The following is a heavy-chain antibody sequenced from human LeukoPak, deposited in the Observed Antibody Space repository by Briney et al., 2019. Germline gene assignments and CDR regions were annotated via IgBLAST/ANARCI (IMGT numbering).Heavy chain of an antibody. J-gene: IGHJ4*02. CDR2: ISSSSSTI. D-gene: IGHD1-7*01. V-gene: IGHV3-48*01. CDR3: ARSSRELGGYAPWELMPPFDY. Sequence: GGSLRLSCAASGFTFSTDWMTWVRQAPGKGLEWVSYISSSSSTIYYADSVKGRFTISRDNDKNPLYLQMNSLRAEDTAVYYCARSSRELGGYAPWELMPPFDYWGQGTLVTVSS. CDR1: GFTFSTDW.